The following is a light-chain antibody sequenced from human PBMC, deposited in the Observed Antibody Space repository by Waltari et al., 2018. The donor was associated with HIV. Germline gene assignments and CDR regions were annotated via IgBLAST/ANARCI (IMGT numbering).Light chain of an antibody. CDR3: QQYSLLPFT. CDR2: GAS. V-gene: IGKV1D-8*01. Sequence: TQSPSLSASVGDRVTIDCRLSVGVSNFVAWYQLKPGTAPKLLIYGASILQNGVPSRFSASGSGTDFALTIVCLQPEDFATYYCQQYSLLPFTFGQGT. J-gene: IGKJ5*01. CDR1: VGVSNF.